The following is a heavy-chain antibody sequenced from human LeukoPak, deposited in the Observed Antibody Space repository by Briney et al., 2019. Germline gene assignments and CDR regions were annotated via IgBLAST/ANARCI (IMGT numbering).Heavy chain of an antibody. J-gene: IGHJ3*02. V-gene: IGHV3-23*01. Sequence: GGSLRLSCAASGSTFNSYAMSWVRQAPGKGLEWVSAIRGSGGGTYYADSVKGRFTISRDNAKNSLYLQMNSRRAEDTAVYYCARVATMLRVPLDALAIWGQGTMVSVSS. CDR3: ARVATMLRVPLDALAI. CDR1: GSTFNSYA. CDR2: IRGSGGGT. D-gene: IGHD3-10*01.